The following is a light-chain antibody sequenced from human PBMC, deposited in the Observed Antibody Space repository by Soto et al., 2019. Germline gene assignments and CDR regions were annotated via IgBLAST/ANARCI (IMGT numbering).Light chain of an antibody. CDR2: GAS. J-gene: IGKJ3*01. CDR3: LHDHDWPPTT. CDR1: QTVRDD. Sequence: EIVMTQSPATLFVSPRERATLSCRASQTVRDDLAWYQQKPGQAPRLLIYGASTKSTDIPARFSGGGSGTEVTFANSSRQSEDSSICYCLHDHDWPPTTFGPGTKVNI. V-gene: IGKV3-15*01.